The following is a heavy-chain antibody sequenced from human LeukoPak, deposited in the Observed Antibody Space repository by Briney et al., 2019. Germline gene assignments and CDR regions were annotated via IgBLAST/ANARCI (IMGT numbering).Heavy chain of an antibody. CDR2: ISAYNGNT. J-gene: IGHJ2*01. D-gene: IGHD4-17*01. V-gene: IGHV1-18*01. Sequence: ASVKVSCKASGYTFTSYGISWVRQAPGQGLEWRGWISAYNGNTNYAQKLQGRVTMTTDTSTSTAYMELRSLRSDDTAVYYCARGGDYGDYDWYFDRWGRGTLVTVSS. CDR1: GYTFTSYG. CDR3: ARGGDYGDYDWYFDR.